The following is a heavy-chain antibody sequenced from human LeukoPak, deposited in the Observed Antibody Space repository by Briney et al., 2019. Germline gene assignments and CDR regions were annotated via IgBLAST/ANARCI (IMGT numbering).Heavy chain of an antibody. CDR1: GFTFSSYA. D-gene: IGHD2-21*01. Sequence: GGSLRLSCAASGFTFSSYAMSWVRQAPGKGLEWVSAISGSGGSTYYADSVKGRFTISRDNSKNTLYLQMNSLRAEDTAVYYCAKFLPTHIVVADYYFDYWGRGTLVTVSS. CDR2: ISGSGGST. V-gene: IGHV3-23*01. J-gene: IGHJ4*02. CDR3: AKFLPTHIVVADYYFDY.